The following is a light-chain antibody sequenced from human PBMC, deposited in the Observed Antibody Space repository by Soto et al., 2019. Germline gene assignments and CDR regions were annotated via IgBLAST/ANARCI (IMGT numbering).Light chain of an antibody. CDR2: YDD. Sequence: QSVLTQPPSVSGAPRQRVTISCSGSSSNIEDNAVNWYQQLPGKTPKLLIYYDDLLPSGVSDRFSGSKSGTSASLAISGLQSEDEADYYCAAWDDSLGVYVFGSGTTLTVL. J-gene: IGLJ1*01. CDR3: AAWDDSLGVYV. V-gene: IGLV1-36*01. CDR1: SSNIEDNA.